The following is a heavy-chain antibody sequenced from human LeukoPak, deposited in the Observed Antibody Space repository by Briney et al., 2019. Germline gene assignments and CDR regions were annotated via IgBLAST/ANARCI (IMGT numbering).Heavy chain of an antibody. CDR2: INPNSGAT. Sequence: ASVKVSCKASGYTFTGYYMHWVRQAPGQGREWMGWINPNSGATNYTQKFQGRVTMTRDTSISTAYMELSRLRSDDTAVYYCARDMGLVGSTGWFDPWGQGTLVTVSS. CDR3: ARDMGLVGSTGWFDP. CDR1: GYTFTGYY. J-gene: IGHJ5*02. D-gene: IGHD2-8*02. V-gene: IGHV1-2*02.